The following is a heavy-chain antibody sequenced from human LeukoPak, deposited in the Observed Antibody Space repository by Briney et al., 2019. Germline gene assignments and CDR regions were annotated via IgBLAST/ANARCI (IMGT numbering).Heavy chain of an antibody. V-gene: IGHV1-69*06. CDR1: GGTFSSYA. Sequence: ASVNVSCKASGGTFSSYAISWVRQAPGQGLAWMGGIIPIFGTANYAQKFQGRVTITADKSTSTAYMELSSRRSEDTAVYYCARGDVFRRVGATYWGQGTLVTVSS. CDR2: IIPIFGTA. D-gene: IGHD1-26*01. CDR3: ARGDVFRRVGATY. J-gene: IGHJ4*02.